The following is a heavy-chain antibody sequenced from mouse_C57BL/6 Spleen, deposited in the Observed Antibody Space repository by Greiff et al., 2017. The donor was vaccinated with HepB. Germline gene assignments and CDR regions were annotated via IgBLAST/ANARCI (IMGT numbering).Heavy chain of an antibody. CDR1: GYTFTSYW. V-gene: IGHV1-7*01. D-gene: IGHD2-4*01. CDR2: INPSSGYT. J-gene: IGHJ2*01. Sequence: VQLQQSGAELAKPGASVKLSCKASGYTFTSYWMHWVKQRPGQGLEWIGYINPSSGYTKYNQKFKDKATLTADKSSSTAYMQLSSLTYEDSAVYYCARGGITTGYYFDYWGQSTTLTVSS. CDR3: ARGGITTGYYFDY.